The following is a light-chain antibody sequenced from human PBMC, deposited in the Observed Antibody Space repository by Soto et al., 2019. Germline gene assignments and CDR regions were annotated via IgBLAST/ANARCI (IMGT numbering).Light chain of an antibody. Sequence: QPVLTQSPSASASLGASVKLTCILSSGHSNYAIAWHQQQPQKGPRYLMKLNSDGSHSKGDGIPDRFSGSSSGAERYLTISSLQSEDEADYYCQTWGTGIQVFGGGTKLTVL. V-gene: IGLV4-69*01. J-gene: IGLJ2*01. CDR2: LNSDGSH. CDR3: QTWGTGIQV. CDR1: SGHSNYA.